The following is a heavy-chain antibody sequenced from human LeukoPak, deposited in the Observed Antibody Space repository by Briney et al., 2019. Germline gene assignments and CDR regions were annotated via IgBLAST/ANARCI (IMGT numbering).Heavy chain of an antibody. J-gene: IGHJ6*03. V-gene: IGHV4-34*01. CDR1: GGSFSGYY. Sequence: SETLSLTCAVYGGSFSGYYWSWIRQPPGKGLEWIGEINHSGSTNYNPSLKSRVTISVDTSKNQFSLKLSSVTAADTAVYYCARLGRYFDWLSDYYYYYMDVWGKGTTVTVSS. CDR2: INHSGST. D-gene: IGHD3-9*01. CDR3: ARLGRYFDWLSDYYYYYMDV.